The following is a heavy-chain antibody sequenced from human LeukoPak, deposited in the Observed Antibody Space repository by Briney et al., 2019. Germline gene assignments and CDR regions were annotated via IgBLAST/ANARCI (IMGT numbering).Heavy chain of an antibody. Sequence: PSETLSLTCTVSDYSINSGYYWGWIRQSPGRGLEWIGSIYYSGSTYYNPSLKSRVTISVDTSKNQFSLKLSSVTAADTAVYYCARHAGIQLWFLFGWFDPWGQGTLVTVSS. CDR2: IYYSGST. CDR3: ARHAGIQLWFLFGWFDP. CDR1: DYSINSGYY. J-gene: IGHJ5*02. D-gene: IGHD5-18*01. V-gene: IGHV4-38-2*02.